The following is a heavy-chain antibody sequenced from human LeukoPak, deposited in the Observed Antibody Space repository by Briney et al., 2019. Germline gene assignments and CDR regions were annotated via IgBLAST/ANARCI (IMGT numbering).Heavy chain of an antibody. J-gene: IGHJ4*02. CDR2: MNPNSGNT. D-gene: IGHD3-3*01. Sequence: GASVKVSCKASGYTFTSYDINWVRQATGQGLEWMGWMNPNSGNTGYAQKFQGRVTITRNTSISTAYMELSSLRSEDTAVYYCAREEERIAIFGVTNSRFDYWGQGTLVTVSS. CDR1: GYTFTSYD. CDR3: AREEERIAIFGVTNSRFDY. V-gene: IGHV1-8*03.